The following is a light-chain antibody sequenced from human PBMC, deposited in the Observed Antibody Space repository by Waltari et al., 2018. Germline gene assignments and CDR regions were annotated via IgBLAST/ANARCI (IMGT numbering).Light chain of an antibody. V-gene: IGKV1-39*01. CDR2: AAS. J-gene: IGKJ3*01. Sequence: DIQMTQPPSSLSASVGDRVTITCRASQSISTFLNWYQQRPGKAPELLNYAASSLQSGVPSGFSGSGSGTDFTLTISSLQPEDFATYYCQQSHSPPFTFGPGTKVDIK. CDR1: QSISTF. CDR3: QQSHSPPFT.